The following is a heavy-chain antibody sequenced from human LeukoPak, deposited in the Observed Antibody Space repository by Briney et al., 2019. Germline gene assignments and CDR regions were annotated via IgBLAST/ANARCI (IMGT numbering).Heavy chain of an antibody. CDR1: GGTFSSYA. CDR2: IIPIFGTA. CDR3: ARALPNYDILTGYYRAFDY. Sequence: SVKVSCKASGGTFSSYAISWVRQAPGQGLEWMGGIIPIFGTANYAQKFQGRVTITADESTSTAYMELSSLRSEDTAVYYCARALPNYDILTGYYRAFDYWGQGTLVTVSS. V-gene: IGHV1-69*13. J-gene: IGHJ4*02. D-gene: IGHD3-9*01.